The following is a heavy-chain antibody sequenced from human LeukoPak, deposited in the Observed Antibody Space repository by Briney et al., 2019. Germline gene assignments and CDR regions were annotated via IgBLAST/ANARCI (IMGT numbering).Heavy chain of an antibody. V-gene: IGHV4-34*01. CDR2: INHSGST. CDR3: ARARGIMDV. CDR1: GGSFSGHY. Sequence: PSETLSLTCAVYGGSFSGHYWSWIRQPPGKGLGWIGEINHSGSTNYNPSLKSRVTISVDTSKNQFSLKLSSVTAADTAVYYCARARGIMDVWGQGTTVTVSS. J-gene: IGHJ6*02.